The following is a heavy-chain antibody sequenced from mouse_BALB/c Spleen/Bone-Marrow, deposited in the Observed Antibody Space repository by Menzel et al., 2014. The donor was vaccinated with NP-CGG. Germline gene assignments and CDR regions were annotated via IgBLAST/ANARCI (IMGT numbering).Heavy chain of an antibody. V-gene: IGHV1-7*01. D-gene: IGHD1-1*01. CDR1: GYTFTTYW. J-gene: IGHJ3*01. Sequence: QVQLQQSGAELAKPGASVKMSCKASGYTFTTYWIHWVKQRPGQGLEWIGYINPSTGYIEYNQKFKDKATLTADKSSSTAYMQLSSLTSEDSAVYYCATYVGFAFWGRGTLVTVSA. CDR2: INPSTGYI. CDR3: ATYVGFAF.